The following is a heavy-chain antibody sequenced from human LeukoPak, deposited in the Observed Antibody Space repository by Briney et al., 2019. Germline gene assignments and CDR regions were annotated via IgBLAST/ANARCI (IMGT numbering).Heavy chain of an antibody. J-gene: IGHJ4*02. CDR2: ISSSGSTI. CDR3: ARDRSIAARFHHFDY. CDR1: GFTFSDYY. Sequence: GGSLRLSCAASGFTFSDYYMSWIRQAPGKGLEWVSYISSSGSTIYYADSVKGRFTISRDNAKNSLYLQMNSLRAEDTAVYYCARDRSIAARFHHFDYWGQGTLVTVSS. V-gene: IGHV3-11*01. D-gene: IGHD6-6*01.